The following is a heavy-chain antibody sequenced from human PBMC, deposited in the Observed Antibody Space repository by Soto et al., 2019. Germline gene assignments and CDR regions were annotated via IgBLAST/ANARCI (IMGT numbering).Heavy chain of an antibody. CDR1: GSSVSSYY. V-gene: IGHV4-59*08. D-gene: IGHD3-22*01. J-gene: IGHJ4*02. CDR3: ARLYDSSGYWIFDY. Sequence: SETLSLTCSVSGSSVSSYYWSWIRQPPGKGLEYIGFIYYSGSTNFNPSLKSRVTISVDTSKNQFSLRLTSVTAADTAVYYCARLYDSSGYWIFDYWGQGALVTVSS. CDR2: IYYSGST.